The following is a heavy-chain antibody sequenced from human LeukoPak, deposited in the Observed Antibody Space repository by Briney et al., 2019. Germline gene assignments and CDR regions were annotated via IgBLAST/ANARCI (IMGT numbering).Heavy chain of an antibody. J-gene: IGHJ3*02. CDR3: ARGPGYSSSDGAFDI. Sequence: PSETLSLTCAVYGGSFSGYYWSWIRQPPGKGLVWIGEINHSGSTNYNPSLKSRVTISVDTSKNQFSLKLSSVTAADTAVYYCARGPGYSSSDGAFDIWGQGTMVTVSS. CDR1: GGSFSGYY. CDR2: INHSGST. V-gene: IGHV4-34*01. D-gene: IGHD6-13*01.